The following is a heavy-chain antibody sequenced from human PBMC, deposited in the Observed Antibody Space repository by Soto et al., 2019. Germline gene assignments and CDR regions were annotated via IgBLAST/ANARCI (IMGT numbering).Heavy chain of an antibody. CDR1: GFTFSSYV. D-gene: IGHD3-10*01. CDR2: ISGSGGST. J-gene: IGHJ5*02. CDR3: AKDPTTQGINWFDP. V-gene: IGHV3-23*01. Sequence: PRGSLRLSCAASGFTFSSYVMSWVRQAPGKGLEWVSAISGSGGSTYYADSVKGRFTISRDNSKNTLYLQMNSLRAEDTAVYYCAKDPTTQGINWFDPWGQGTLVTVSS.